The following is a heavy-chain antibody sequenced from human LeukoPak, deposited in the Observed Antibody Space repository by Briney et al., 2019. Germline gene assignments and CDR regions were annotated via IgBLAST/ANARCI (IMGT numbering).Heavy chain of an antibody. V-gene: IGHV3-23*01. Sequence: GGSLRLSCAASGFTFSSYAMSWVRQAPGKGLEWVSAISGSGGSTYYADSVKGRFTVSRDNSKNTLYLQMSSLRAEDTAVYYCAKGSLYYYGSGSCYNYFDYWGQGTLVTVSS. CDR2: ISGSGGST. CDR3: AKGSLYYYGSGSCYNYFDY. CDR1: GFTFSSYA. J-gene: IGHJ4*02. D-gene: IGHD3-10*01.